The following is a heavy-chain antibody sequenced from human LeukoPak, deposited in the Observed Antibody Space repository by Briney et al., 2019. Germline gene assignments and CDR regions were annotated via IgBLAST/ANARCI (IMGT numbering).Heavy chain of an antibody. CDR3: AKGSSGYYHYFDY. Sequence: GGSLRLSCAASGFTFDDYTMHWVRQAPGKGLEWVSGISWISGSIGYADSVKGRFTISRDNAKNSLYLQMNSLRAEDTALYYCAKGSSGYYHYFDYWGQGTLVTVSS. J-gene: IGHJ4*02. CDR1: GFTFDDYT. CDR2: ISWISGSI. V-gene: IGHV3-9*01. D-gene: IGHD3-22*01.